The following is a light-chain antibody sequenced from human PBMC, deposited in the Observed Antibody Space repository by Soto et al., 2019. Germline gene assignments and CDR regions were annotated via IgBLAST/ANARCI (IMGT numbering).Light chain of an antibody. V-gene: IGLV2-14*03. CDR3: RSYTGSDNNV. Sequence: QSALTQPASVSGSPGQSITISCTGTSSDVGAYYYVSWYQQEPGKAPKLMIHDVSNRPSGVSNRFSGSKSGNTASLTISGHQDEDEADYYCRSYTGSDNNVFGTGTKLTVL. CDR2: DVS. CDR1: SSDVGAYYY. J-gene: IGLJ1*01.